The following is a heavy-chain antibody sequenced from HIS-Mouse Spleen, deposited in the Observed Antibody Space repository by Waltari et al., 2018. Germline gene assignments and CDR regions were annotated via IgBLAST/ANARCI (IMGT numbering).Heavy chain of an antibody. CDR2: IYYSGST. CDR1: GGSSSSSRYY. D-gene: IGHD6-13*01. Sequence: QLQLQESGPGLVKPSETLSLTCTVSGGSSSSSRYYWGRIRQPPGKGLEWIGSIYYSGSTYYNPSLKSRVTISVDTSKNQFSLKLSSVTAADTAVYYCAREIPYSSSWYDWYFDLWGRGTLVTVSS. J-gene: IGHJ2*01. V-gene: IGHV4-39*07. CDR3: AREIPYSSSWYDWYFDL.